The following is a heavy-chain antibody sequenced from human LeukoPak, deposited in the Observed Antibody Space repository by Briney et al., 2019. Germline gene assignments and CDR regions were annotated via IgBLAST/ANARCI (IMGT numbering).Heavy chain of an antibody. Sequence: GASVKVSCKASGYTFTSYGISWVRQAPGQGLEWMGWISAYNGNTNYAQKLQGRVTMTTDTSTSTAYIELRSLRSDDTAVYCCAAVAGKPKTEYFQHWGQGTLVTVSS. CDR2: ISAYNGNT. J-gene: IGHJ1*01. V-gene: IGHV1-18*01. CDR1: GYTFTSYG. CDR3: AAVAGKPKTEYFQH. D-gene: IGHD6-19*01.